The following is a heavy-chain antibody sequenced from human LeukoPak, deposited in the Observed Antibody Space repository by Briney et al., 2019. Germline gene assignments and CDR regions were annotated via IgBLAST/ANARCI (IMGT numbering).Heavy chain of an antibody. Sequence: PGGSLRLSCAASGYTFANSWMTWVRQAPGKGLEWVGDMNPDGSVKAYVDSVKGRFTMSRDNTENSLYLQMNSLRADDTAIYYCARDPDHGALDYWGQGTLVTVSS. CDR1: GYTFANSW. J-gene: IGHJ4*02. D-gene: IGHD3-10*01. V-gene: IGHV3-7*01. CDR2: MNPDGSVK. CDR3: ARDPDHGALDY.